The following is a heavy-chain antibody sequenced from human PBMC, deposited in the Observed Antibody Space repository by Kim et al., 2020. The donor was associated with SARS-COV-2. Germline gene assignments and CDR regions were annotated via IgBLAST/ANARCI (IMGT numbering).Heavy chain of an antibody. D-gene: IGHD6-19*01. CDR1: GFNFKTFS. Sequence: GGSLRLSCAAFGFNFKTFSMDWVRQAPGKGLEWLSYIGSSGATIHYADSVKGRFTISRDNAMNSLYLQMNSLTAEDTAVYYCARDIGWKELPYYFDYWGQGALVTVSS. CDR2: IGSSGATI. J-gene: IGHJ4*02. V-gene: IGHV3-48*04. CDR3: ARDIGWKELPYYFDY.